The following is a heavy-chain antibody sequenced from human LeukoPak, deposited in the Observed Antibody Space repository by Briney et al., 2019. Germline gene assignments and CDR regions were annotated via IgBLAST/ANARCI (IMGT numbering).Heavy chain of an antibody. CDR3: ARDSDDSSGYYDY. V-gene: IGHV1-69*05. D-gene: IGHD3-22*01. J-gene: IGHJ4*02. CDR1: GYTFTGYY. Sequence: SVKVSCKASGYTFTGYYMHWVRQAPGQGLEWMGGIIPIFGTANYAQKFQGRVTITTDESTSTAYMELSSLRSEDTAVYYCARDSDDSSGYYDYWGQGTLVTVSS. CDR2: IIPIFGTA.